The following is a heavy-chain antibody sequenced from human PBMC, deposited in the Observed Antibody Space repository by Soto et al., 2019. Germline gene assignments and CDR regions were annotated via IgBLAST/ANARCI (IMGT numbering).Heavy chain of an antibody. CDR2: LSHSGGT. V-gene: IGHV4-31*03. D-gene: IGHD3-10*01. CDR3: ARGTRPDTRFGESIFDF. Sequence: QVQLQESGPGLVKPSQTLSLTCTVSGASIGSGTYYWHWIRQHPGKGLEWIGWLSHSGGTYYNPSLRSRMTISVATSKDQFSLRLTSVTAADTAVYYFARGTRPDTRFGESIFDFWGQGTLVTVSS. J-gene: IGHJ4*02. CDR1: GASIGSGTYY.